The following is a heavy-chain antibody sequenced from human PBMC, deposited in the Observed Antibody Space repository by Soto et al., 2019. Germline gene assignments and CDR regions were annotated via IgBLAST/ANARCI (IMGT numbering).Heavy chain of an antibody. J-gene: IGHJ4*02. Sequence: QVQLQESGPGLVKPSQTLSLTCTVSGGSITSSGYYWSWIRQHPGEGLEWIGFTSNRGSTSYNPSRKSRVTISVDTSSNQFSLNLKSVTAADTAVYYCARGGGSTKVDYWGQGTLVTVSP. D-gene: IGHD2-2*01. CDR1: GGSITSSGYY. CDR3: ARGGGSTKVDY. CDR2: TSNRGST. V-gene: IGHV4-31*03.